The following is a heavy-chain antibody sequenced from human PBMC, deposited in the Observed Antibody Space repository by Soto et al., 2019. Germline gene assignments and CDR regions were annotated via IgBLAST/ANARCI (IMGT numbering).Heavy chain of an antibody. CDR1: GGSISSSSYY. J-gene: IGHJ4*02. CDR3: ARSKVDLEWLVLLDY. Sequence: PSETLSLTCTVSGGSISSSSYYWGWIRQPPGKGLEWIGSIYYSGSTYYNPSLKSRVTISVDTSKNQFSLKLSSVTAADTAVYYCARSKVDLEWLVLLDYWGQGTLVTVSS. CDR2: IYYSGST. D-gene: IGHD3-3*01. V-gene: IGHV4-39*01.